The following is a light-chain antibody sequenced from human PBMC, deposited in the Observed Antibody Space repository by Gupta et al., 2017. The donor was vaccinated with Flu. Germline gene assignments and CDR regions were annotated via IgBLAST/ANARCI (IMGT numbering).Light chain of an antibody. CDR1: QNIANW. V-gene: IGKV1-5*03. J-gene: IGKJ3*01. CDR2: KAF. CDR3: QQYDSYST. Sequence: VGDRVTITCRASQNIANWLAWYQQKPGRAPKLLIYKAFTLESGVPSRFGGSGSGTEFTLTISSLQPDDFATYFCQQYDSYSTFGPGTKVDFK.